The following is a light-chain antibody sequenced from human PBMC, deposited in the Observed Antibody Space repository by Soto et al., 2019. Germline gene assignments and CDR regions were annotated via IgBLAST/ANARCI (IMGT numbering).Light chain of an antibody. CDR3: QQYGGSPPFT. V-gene: IGKV3-20*01. Sequence: EIVLTQSPVTLSLSPGERASLSCRTSQSVTSNYLMWYQQKPGQAPRLLIYGASTRASGIPDRFSGSGSGTDFTLTITRLEPEDFAVYYCQQYGGSPPFTFGPGTKVESK. J-gene: IGKJ3*01. CDR1: QSVTSNY. CDR2: GAS.